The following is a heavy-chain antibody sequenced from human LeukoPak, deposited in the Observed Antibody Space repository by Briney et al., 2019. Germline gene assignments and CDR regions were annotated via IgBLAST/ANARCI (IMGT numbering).Heavy chain of an antibody. CDR2: IKPDGSEK. CDR3: ARASGCYDY. CDR1: GFTFSAYW. D-gene: IGHD1-26*01. V-gene: IGHV3-7*04. Sequence: GGSLRLSCAASGFTFSAYWISWVRQAPGKGLEWVATIKPDGSEKRYADSVKGRFTISRDNAKNSLWLQMNSLGAEDTAVYYCARASGCYDYWGQGTLVTVSS. J-gene: IGHJ4*02.